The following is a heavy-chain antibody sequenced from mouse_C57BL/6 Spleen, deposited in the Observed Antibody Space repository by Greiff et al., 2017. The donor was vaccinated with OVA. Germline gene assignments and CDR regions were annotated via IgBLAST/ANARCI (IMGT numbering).Heavy chain of an antibody. CDR3: ARCDGVYWYFDV. J-gene: IGHJ1*03. D-gene: IGHD2-3*01. CDR1: GYTFTDYN. V-gene: IGHV1-22*01. Sequence: VQLKESGPELVKPGASVKMSCTASGYTFTDYNMHWVKQSHGKSLEWIGYINPKDGGTSYNQKFKGKATLTANKSSSTAYLELRSLTSEDSAVYYCARCDGVYWYFDVWGTGTTVTVSS. CDR2: INPKDGGT.